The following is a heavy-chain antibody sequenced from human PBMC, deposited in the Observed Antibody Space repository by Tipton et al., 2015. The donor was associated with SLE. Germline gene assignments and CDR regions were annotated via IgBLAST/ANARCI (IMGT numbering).Heavy chain of an antibody. CDR3: ARHPKRESGSQFLFDY. J-gene: IGHJ4*02. V-gene: IGHV4-4*02. D-gene: IGHD2-21*01. CDR1: GLSMTTRPW. Sequence: TLSLTCSVAGLSMTTRPWWTWVRQPPGKGLERVGEVHHTGGNNYNPSLRSRVTISMDTSKSQFSLTLKSVTAADTAVYYCARHPKRESGSQFLFDYWGQGTLVTVSS. CDR2: VHHTGGN.